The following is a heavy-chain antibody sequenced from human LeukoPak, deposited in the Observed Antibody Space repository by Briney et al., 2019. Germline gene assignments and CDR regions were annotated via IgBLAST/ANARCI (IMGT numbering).Heavy chain of an antibody. CDR3: ARGGYYDSSGYYYVGYFQH. D-gene: IGHD3-22*01. J-gene: IGHJ1*01. V-gene: IGHV4-39*07. CDR2: IYYSGST. Sequence: WVRQPPGKGLEWIVSIYYSGSTYYNPSLKSRVTISVDTSKKQFSLKLSSVTAADTAVYYCARGGYYDSSGYYYVGYFQHWGQGTLVTVSS.